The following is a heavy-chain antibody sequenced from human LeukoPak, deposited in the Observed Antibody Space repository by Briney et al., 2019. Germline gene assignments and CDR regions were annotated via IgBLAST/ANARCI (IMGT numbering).Heavy chain of an antibody. CDR3: ARGRASSWCDY. CDR1: GFTFSSYS. CDR2: ISSSSSTI. J-gene: IGHJ4*02. V-gene: IGHV3-48*01. Sequence: GGSLRLSCAASGFTFSSYSMNWVRQAPGKGLGWVSYISSSSSTIYYADSVKGRFTISRDNAKNSLYLQMNSLRAEDTAVYYCARGRASSWCDYWGQGTLVTVSS. D-gene: IGHD6-13*01.